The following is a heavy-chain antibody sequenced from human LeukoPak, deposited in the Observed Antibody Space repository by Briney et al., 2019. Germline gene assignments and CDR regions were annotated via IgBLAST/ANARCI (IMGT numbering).Heavy chain of an antibody. CDR1: GGTFSSYA. J-gene: IGHJ5*02. CDR2: IIPIFGTA. V-gene: IGHV1-69*15. Sequence: ASVKVSCKASGGTFSSYAISWVRQAPGQGLEWMGRIIPIFGTANYAQKFQGRVTITADESTSTAYMELSSLRSEDTAVYYCARGGLEWLLYCWFDPWGQGTLVTVSS. D-gene: IGHD3-3*01. CDR3: ARGGLEWLLYCWFDP.